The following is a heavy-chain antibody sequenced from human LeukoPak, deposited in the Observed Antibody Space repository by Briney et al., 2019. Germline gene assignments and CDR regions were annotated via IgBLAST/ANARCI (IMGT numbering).Heavy chain of an antibody. CDR2: ISSSSSGNTI. J-gene: IGHJ4*02. CDR3: ARMAVLSGYYDY. Sequence: GGSLRLSCAASGFTFSDYYMTWMRQAPGEGLESVSYISSSSSGNTIFYADSVKGRFTISRDNAKNSLYLQMNSLRAEDTAMYYCARMAVLSGYYDYWGQGTLVTVSS. D-gene: IGHD3-22*01. V-gene: IGHV3-11*01. CDR1: GFTFSDYY.